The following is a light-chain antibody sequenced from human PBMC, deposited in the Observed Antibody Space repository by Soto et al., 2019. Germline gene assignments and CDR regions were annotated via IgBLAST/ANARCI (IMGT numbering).Light chain of an antibody. V-gene: IGKV3-20*01. CDR2: GSS. J-gene: IGKJ1*01. CDR1: QSVSSSD. CDR3: QQYVTSPWT. Sequence: EIVLTQSPGNLSLSPGERATLSCRASQSVSSSDLAWYQQKPGQAPRLLIYGSSSRATGIPDRFSGSGSGTDFTLTISRLEPEDFAVYYCQQYVTSPWTFGQGTKVEIK.